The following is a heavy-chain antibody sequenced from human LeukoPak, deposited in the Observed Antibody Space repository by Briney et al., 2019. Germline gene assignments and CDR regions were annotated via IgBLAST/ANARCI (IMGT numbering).Heavy chain of an antibody. CDR2: ISYDGSNK. J-gene: IGHJ5*02. Sequence: GGSLRLSCAASGFTFSSYAMHWVRQAPGKGLEWVAVISYDGSNKYYADSVKDRFTISRDNSKNTLYLQMNSLRAEDTAVYYCARDGYCSSTSCSGLDPWGQGTLVTVSS. CDR1: GFTFSSYA. V-gene: IGHV3-30-3*01. CDR3: ARDGYCSSTSCSGLDP. D-gene: IGHD2-2*03.